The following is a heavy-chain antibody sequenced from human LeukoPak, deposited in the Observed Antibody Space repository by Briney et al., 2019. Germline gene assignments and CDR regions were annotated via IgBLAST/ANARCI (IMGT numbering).Heavy chain of an antibody. CDR2: IIPIFGTA. CDR1: GGTFSSYA. Sequence: GASVKVSFTASGGTFSSYAISWVRQAPGQGLEWMGGIIPIFGTANYAQKFQGRVTITADESTSTAYMELSSLRSEDTAAYYCARDYCSGGSCYLDYWGQGTLVTVSS. V-gene: IGHV1-69*13. D-gene: IGHD2-15*01. CDR3: ARDYCSGGSCYLDY. J-gene: IGHJ4*02.